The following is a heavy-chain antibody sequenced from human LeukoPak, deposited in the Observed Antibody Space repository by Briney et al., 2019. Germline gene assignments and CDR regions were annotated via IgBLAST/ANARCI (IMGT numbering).Heavy chain of an antibody. V-gene: IGHV3-74*01. CDR2: INSGGSET. D-gene: IGHD3/OR15-3a*01. Sequence: SGGSLRLSCAASGFMFGTFWMHWVRQTPGKGLLWVSRINSGGSETTYADSVKGRFTISRDNAKNTLYLQMNSLRADDTGVYYCARGPGLGYWGQGTLVTVSS. CDR3: ARGPGLGY. CDR1: GFMFGTFW. J-gene: IGHJ4*02.